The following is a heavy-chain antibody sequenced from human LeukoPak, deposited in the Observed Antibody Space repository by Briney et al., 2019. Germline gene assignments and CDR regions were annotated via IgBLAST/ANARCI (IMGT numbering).Heavy chain of an antibody. CDR1: GFTFSSYG. CDR2: ISGSGGST. CDR3: AKDLTYGEYAGGDAFDI. J-gene: IGHJ3*02. Sequence: GGSLRLSCAASGFTFSSYGMSWVRQAPGKGLEWVSAISGSGGSTYYADSVKGRFTISRDNSKNTLYLQMNSLRAEDTAVYYCAKDLTYGEYAGGDAFDIWGQGTMVTVSS. D-gene: IGHD4-17*01. V-gene: IGHV3-23*01.